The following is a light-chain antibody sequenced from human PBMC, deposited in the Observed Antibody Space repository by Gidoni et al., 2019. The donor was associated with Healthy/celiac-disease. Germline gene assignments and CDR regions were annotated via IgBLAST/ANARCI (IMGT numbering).Light chain of an antibody. J-gene: IGKJ1*01. CDR1: QSVSSY. CDR3: QQSSNWPRT. V-gene: IGKV3-11*01. Sequence: VLTQSPATLSFSPGERATLSCSASQSVSSYLAWYQQKPGQAPRLLIYDASNRATGIPARFSGSGSGTDFTLTSSSLEPEDLAVYYCQQSSNWPRTFGQGTKVEIK. CDR2: DAS.